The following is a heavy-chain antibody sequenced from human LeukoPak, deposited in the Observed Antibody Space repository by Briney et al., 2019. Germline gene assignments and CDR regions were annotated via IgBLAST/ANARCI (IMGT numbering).Heavy chain of an antibody. J-gene: IGHJ3*02. CDR2: IYHSGTT. V-gene: IGHV4-38-2*01. D-gene: IGHD2-2*01. CDR3: ARQRHIVAVPGSFDI. CDR1: GYSISSGYY. Sequence: SETLSLTCAVSGYSISSGYYWGWVRQPPGKGLECIGNIYHSGTTYYDPSLKSRVTISVDTSKNQFSLKLTSVTAADTAVYYCARQRHIVAVPGSFDIWGQGTMVTVSS.